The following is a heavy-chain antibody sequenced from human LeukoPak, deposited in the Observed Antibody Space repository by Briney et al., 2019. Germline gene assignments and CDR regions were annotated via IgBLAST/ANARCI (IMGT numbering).Heavy chain of an antibody. V-gene: IGHV4-34*01. J-gene: IGHJ3*02. Sequence: PAETLSHTCSLYGVSFRCYYLSGIRQPPAKGREWIGEINHSESTNHNPSLNNQVTISVDTSQNQFSLTLSPVTAADTAVYYCARGRVDSGSYYTYRRTDAFDIWGQGTMVTVSS. CDR1: GVSFRCYY. CDR3: ARGRVDSGSYYTYRRTDAFDI. CDR2: INHSEST. D-gene: IGHD1-26*01.